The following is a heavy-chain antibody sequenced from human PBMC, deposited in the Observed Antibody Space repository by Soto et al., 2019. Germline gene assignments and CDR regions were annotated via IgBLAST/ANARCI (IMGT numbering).Heavy chain of an antibody. CDR3: ARSGGNSYYYGMDV. D-gene: IGHD3-10*01. V-gene: IGHV4-31*02. CDR2: IYYSANT. Sequence: QVQLQESGPGLVKPSQTLSLTCSVSGGSISSGGYYWSWIRQPPGKGLEWIGYIYYSANTHYNPSLKGRVSISAATSKTQFSLNLSSVTAADTAVYYCARSGGNSYYYGMDVWGQGTTVTVSS. CDR1: GGSISSGGYY. J-gene: IGHJ6*02.